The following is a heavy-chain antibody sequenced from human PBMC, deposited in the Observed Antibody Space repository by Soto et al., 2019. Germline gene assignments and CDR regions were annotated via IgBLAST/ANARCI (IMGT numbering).Heavy chain of an antibody. D-gene: IGHD5-12*01. CDR2: IYYSGSI. V-gene: IGHV4-59*01. CDR1: GGSISSYY. CDR3: ARAVDGYNYYPWYFDL. Sequence: LSLTCTVSGGSISSYYWSWIRQPPGKGLEWIGYIYYSGSINYNPSLKSRVTISVDTSKNQFSLKLSSVTAADTAVYYCARAVDGYNYYPWYFDLWGRGTLVTVSS. J-gene: IGHJ2*01.